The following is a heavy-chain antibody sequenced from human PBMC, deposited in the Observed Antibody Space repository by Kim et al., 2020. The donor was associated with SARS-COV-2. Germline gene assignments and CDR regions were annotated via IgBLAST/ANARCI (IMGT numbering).Heavy chain of an antibody. CDR2: K. Sequence: KYYADSVTGRFTISRDNSKNTLYLQMNSLRAEDTAVYYCATEDSSGSAFDYWGQGTLVTVSS. CDR3: ATEDSSGSAFDY. D-gene: IGHD3-22*01. V-gene: IGHV3-30*02. J-gene: IGHJ4*02.